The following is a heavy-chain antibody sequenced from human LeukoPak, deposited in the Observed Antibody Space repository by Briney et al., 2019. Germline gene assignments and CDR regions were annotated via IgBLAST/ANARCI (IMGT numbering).Heavy chain of an antibody. CDR1: GYTFTGYY. V-gene: IGHV1-24*01. CDR3: ATEGKMVRGVYTDY. D-gene: IGHD3-10*01. Sequence: ASVKVSCKASGYTFTGYYMHWVRQAPGKGLEWMGRFDPEDGETIYAQKFQGRVIMTADTSTDTVYMELSSLRSEDTAVYYCATEGKMVRGVYTDYWGQGTLVTVSS. J-gene: IGHJ4*02. CDR2: FDPEDGET.